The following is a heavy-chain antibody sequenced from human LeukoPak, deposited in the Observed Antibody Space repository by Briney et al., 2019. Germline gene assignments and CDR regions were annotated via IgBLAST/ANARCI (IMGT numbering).Heavy chain of an antibody. CDR2: ISTYNSNT. J-gene: IGHJ4*02. CDR3: AIGAAGSYDY. D-gene: IGHD6-13*01. CDR1: GYTFTSYD. Sequence: ASVKVSCKASGYTFTSYDISWVRQAPGQGLEWMGWISTYNSNTNQAEKLQGRITMTTDTSTSTAYMELRSLRSDDAAVYYCAIGAAGSYDYWGQGTLVTVSS. V-gene: IGHV1-18*01.